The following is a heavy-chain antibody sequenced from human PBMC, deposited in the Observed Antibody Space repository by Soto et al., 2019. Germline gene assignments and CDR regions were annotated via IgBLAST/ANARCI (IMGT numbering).Heavy chain of an antibody. J-gene: IGHJ5*02. CDR3: ARGRNWFDP. V-gene: IGHV4-39*01. CDR1: GGSISSSSYY. Sequence: PXETLSHTCTVSGGSISSSSYYWGWIRQPPGKGLEWIGSIYYSGSTYYNPSLKSRVTISVDTSKKQFSLKLSSVTAADTAVYYCARGRNWFDPWGQGTLVTVSS. CDR2: IYYSGST.